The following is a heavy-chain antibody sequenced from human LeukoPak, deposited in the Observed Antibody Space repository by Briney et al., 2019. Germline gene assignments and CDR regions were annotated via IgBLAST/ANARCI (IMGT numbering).Heavy chain of an antibody. CDR3: ARHRDYYDT. D-gene: IGHD3-22*01. Sequence: SETLSLTCTVSGASINNNFWTWIRQPPGKGLEWIGYSYSSGSANYNPSLKSRVIISGDTSKNQISLNLTSVTAADTAVYFCARHRDYYDTWGHGTLVTVSS. CDR2: SYSSGSA. J-gene: IGHJ4*01. CDR1: GASINNNF. V-gene: IGHV4-59*08.